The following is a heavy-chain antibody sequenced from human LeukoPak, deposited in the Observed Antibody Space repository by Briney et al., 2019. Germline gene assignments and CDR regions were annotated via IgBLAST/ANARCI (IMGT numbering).Heavy chain of an antibody. V-gene: IGHV4-4*07. CDR2: IYTSGST. CDR1: GGSISSYY. D-gene: IGHD3-10*01. Sequence: SETLSLTCTVSGGSISSYYWSWIRQPAGKGLEWIGRIYTSGSTNYNPSLKSRVIISVDTSKNQFSLKLNSVTAADTAVYFCARESVGELNYWGQGTLVTVSS. CDR3: ARESVGELNY. J-gene: IGHJ4*02.